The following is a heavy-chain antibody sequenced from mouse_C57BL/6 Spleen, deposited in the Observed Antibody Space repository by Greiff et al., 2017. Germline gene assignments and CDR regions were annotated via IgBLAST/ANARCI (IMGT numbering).Heavy chain of an antibody. Sequence: EVQLQQSGPELVKPGASVKISCKASGYTFTDYYMNWVKQSHGKSLEWIGDINPNNGGTSYNQKFKGKATLTVDKSSSTAYMERRSLTSEDSAVYYCARIYYYGSRDYWGQGTTLTVSS. CDR2: INPNNGGT. CDR3: ARIYYYGSRDY. D-gene: IGHD1-1*01. J-gene: IGHJ2*01. CDR1: GYTFTDYY. V-gene: IGHV1-26*01.